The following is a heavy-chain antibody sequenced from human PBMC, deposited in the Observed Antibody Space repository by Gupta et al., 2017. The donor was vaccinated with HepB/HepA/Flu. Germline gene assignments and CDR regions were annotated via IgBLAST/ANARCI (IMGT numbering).Heavy chain of an antibody. CDR1: GVSLSTRGVG. V-gene: IGHV2-5*02. CDR2: IYWDDDK. D-gene: IGHD3-22*01. CDR3: AHGYFDSSGAQIDY. Sequence: QITLKESGPTLVKPTQTLTLTCTFSGVSLSTRGVGVGWSRQPPGKALEWLALIYWDDDKRYSPSVKSRVTITKDTSKNQVVLTLTKMDPVDTATYYCAHGYFDSSGAQIDYWGQGTLVTVSS. J-gene: IGHJ4*02.